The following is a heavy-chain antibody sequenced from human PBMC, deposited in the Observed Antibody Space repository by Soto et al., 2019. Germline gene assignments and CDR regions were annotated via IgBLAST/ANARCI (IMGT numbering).Heavy chain of an antibody. D-gene: IGHD3-3*01. V-gene: IGHV4-34*01. J-gene: IGHJ5*02. CDR3: ARGKLYYDFWSGYYRPRYNWFDP. CDR1: GGSFSGYY. Sequence: PSETLSLTCAVYGGSFSGYYWSWIRQPPGKGLEWIGEINHSGSTNYNPSLKSRVTISVDTSKNQFSLKLSSVTAADTAVYYCARGKLYYDFWSGYYRPRYNWFDPWGQGTLVTVSS. CDR2: INHSGST.